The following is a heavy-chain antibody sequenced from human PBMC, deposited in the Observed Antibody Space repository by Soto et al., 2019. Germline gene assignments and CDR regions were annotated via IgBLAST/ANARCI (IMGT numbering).Heavy chain of an antibody. Sequence: EVQLVESGGDLVQPGGSLRLSCAASGFSFSDHYMDWVRRAPGKGLEWVGRIRNKAGSYTTDYAASVKGRFTISRDDSKNSLYLQMNRPTTEDTAVYYCADVTWNGYYLPWGQGTLVTVSS. D-gene: IGHD3-22*01. V-gene: IGHV3-72*01. CDR1: GFSFSDHY. CDR2: IRNKAGSYTT. CDR3: ADVTWNGYYLP. J-gene: IGHJ4*02.